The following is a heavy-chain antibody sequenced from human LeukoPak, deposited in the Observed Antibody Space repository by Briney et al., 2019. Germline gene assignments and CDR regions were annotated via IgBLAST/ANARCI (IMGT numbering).Heavy chain of an antibody. Sequence: GGSLRLSCAASGFTLSSYAMSWVRQGPGKGLEWVSAISVSGNTYHADSVKGRFTISRDSYKNTLYLQMNSLRAEDAAVYYCAKAVVIVPTATPFDYWGQGTLVTVSS. CDR2: ISVSGNT. V-gene: IGHV3-23*01. D-gene: IGHD2-2*01. CDR3: AKAVVIVPTATPFDY. J-gene: IGHJ4*02. CDR1: GFTLSSYA.